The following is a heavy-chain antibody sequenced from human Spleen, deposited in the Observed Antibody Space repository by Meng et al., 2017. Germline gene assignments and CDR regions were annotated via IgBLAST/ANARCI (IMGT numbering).Heavy chain of an antibody. J-gene: IGHJ4*02. Sequence: QVQLQDAGPGRVKPSQTLSLTSVVSGGSFSDYYWSWIRQPPGKGLEWIGEINHSGSTNYNPSLESRATISVDTSQNNLSLKLSSVTAADSAVYYCARGPTTMAHDFDYWGQGTLVTVSS. V-gene: IGHV4-34*09. CDR2: INHSGST. CDR1: GGSFSDYY. D-gene: IGHD4-11*01. CDR3: ARGPTTMAHDFDY.